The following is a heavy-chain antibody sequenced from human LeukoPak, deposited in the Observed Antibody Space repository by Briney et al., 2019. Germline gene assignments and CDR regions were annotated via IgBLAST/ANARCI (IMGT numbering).Heavy chain of an antibody. J-gene: IGHJ4*02. D-gene: IGHD6-6*01. V-gene: IGHV3-7*01. Sequence: GGSLRLSCAASGFTFSSYWMSWVRQAPGKGLEWVANIKQGGSEKYYVDSVKGRFTISRDNAKNSLYTQMNRLTAEDTAVYYCARDVRESSSSSHERLDYCGQGTLVTVSS. CDR2: IKQGGSEK. CDR1: GFTFSSYW. CDR3: ARDVRESSSSSHERLDY.